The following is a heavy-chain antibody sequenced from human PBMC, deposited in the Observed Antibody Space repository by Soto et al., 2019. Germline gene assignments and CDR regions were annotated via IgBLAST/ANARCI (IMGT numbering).Heavy chain of an antibody. CDR1: GFSISTYS. J-gene: IGHJ4*02. D-gene: IGHD2-15*01. CDR2: ITTSSSFR. CDR3: ARDLGVALATLTLDS. Sequence: EVQLVESGGGLVXXXXSLRLSCAASGFSISTYSMNWVRQAPGKGLEWVADITTSSSFRFYADSLKGRFTISRDDAKNSLYLQMNSLRVEDTGVYYCARDLGVALATLTLDSWGQGTLVTVSS. V-gene: IGHV3-21*02.